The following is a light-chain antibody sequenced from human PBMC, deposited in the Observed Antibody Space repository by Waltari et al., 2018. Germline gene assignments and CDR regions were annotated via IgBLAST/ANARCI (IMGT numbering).Light chain of an antibody. CDR3: QQRANWPPPT. J-gene: IGKJ1*01. V-gene: IGKV3-11*01. CDR1: QSVSNY. CDR2: DAS. Sequence: EIVLTQSPATLSLSPGERATLSCRASQSVSNYLAWYQQKPGQAPRLLIYDASNRATGVPARFSGSGSGTDFTLTINSLEPEDFAVYYCQQRANWPPPTFGQGTKVEIK.